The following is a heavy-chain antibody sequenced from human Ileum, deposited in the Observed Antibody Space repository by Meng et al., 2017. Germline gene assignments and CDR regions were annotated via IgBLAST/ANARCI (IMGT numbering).Heavy chain of an antibody. Sequence: QVQLQQSGPGLVRPSQTLSLTCAICGASVSSSSDAWNWIRQSPSRGLEWLGRTYYRSKWYYGYAVSQRSRLTINPDTSKNQFSLQLNSVTPEDTAVYYCAKNTHTGFDVWGQGTMVTVSS. CDR2: TYYRSKWYY. V-gene: IGHV6-1*01. J-gene: IGHJ3*01. CDR1: GASVSSSSDA. CDR3: AKNTHTGFDV. D-gene: IGHD5-18*01.